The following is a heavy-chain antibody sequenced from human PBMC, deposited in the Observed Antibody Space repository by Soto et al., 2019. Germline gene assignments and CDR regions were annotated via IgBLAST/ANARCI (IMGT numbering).Heavy chain of an antibody. J-gene: IGHJ5*02. CDR2: IYRSGST. V-gene: IGHV4-4*02. CDR3: ASTYNWFAP. CDR1: GNSISSSHW. Sequence: QVQLQESGPGLVKPSGTLSLTCAVSGNSISSSHWWMWVRQPPGKGLEWIGAIYRSGSTTSNPSLKSRVPISVDKSKNQFSLELNSVTAADTAIYYCASTYNWFAPCGQGTPVTVSS.